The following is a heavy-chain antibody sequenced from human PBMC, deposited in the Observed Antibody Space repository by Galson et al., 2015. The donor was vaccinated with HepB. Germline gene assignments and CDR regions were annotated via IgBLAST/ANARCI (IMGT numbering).Heavy chain of an antibody. D-gene: IGHD5-12*01. Sequence: SLRLSCAASGFTFSSYGMHWVRQAPGKGLEWVAVIWYDGSNKYYADSVKGRFTISRDNSKNTLYLQMNSLRAEDTAVYYCAREDLWATTYYYGMDVWGQGTTVTVSS. J-gene: IGHJ6*02. CDR3: AREDLWATTYYYGMDV. V-gene: IGHV3-33*08. CDR2: IWYDGSNK. CDR1: GFTFSSYG.